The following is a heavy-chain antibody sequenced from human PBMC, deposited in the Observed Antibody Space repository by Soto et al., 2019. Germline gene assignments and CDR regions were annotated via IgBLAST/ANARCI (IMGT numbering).Heavy chain of an antibody. J-gene: IGHJ4*02. CDR3: ARESASSYGDYSH. CDR2: IIPILGIA. V-gene: IGHV1-69*08. CDR1: GGTFSSYT. D-gene: IGHD4-17*01. Sequence: QVQLVQSGAEVKKPGSSVKVSCKASGGTFSSYTISWVRQAPGQGLEWMGRIIPILGIANYAQKFQGRVTITADKSTSTAYMELSSLRSDDTAVYNCARESASSYGDYSHWGQGTLVTVSS.